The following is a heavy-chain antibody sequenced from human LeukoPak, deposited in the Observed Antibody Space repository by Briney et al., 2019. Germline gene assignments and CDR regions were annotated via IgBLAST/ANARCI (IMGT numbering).Heavy chain of an antibody. D-gene: IGHD6-19*01. Sequence: GGSLRLSCAASGFTFSSYAMSWVRQAPGKGLDWVSGISGSGGSTYYADSVKGRFTISRDNSKNTLYLQMNSLRAEDTAVYYCAKAHAGGWYPDAFDVWGQGTMVTVSS. CDR1: GFTFSSYA. CDR3: AKAHAGGWYPDAFDV. V-gene: IGHV3-23*01. CDR2: ISGSGGST. J-gene: IGHJ3*01.